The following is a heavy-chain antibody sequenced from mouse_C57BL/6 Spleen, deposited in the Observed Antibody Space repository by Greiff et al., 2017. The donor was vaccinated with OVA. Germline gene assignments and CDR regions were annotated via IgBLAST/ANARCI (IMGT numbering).Heavy chain of an antibody. CDR1: GYAFTNYL. D-gene: IGHD1-1*01. J-gene: IGHJ2*01. V-gene: IGHV1-54*01. CDR2: INPGSGGT. Sequence: QVHVKQSGAELVRPGTSVKVSCKASGYAFTNYLIEWVKQRPGQGLEWIGVINPGSGGTNYNEKFKGKATLTADKSSSTAYMQLSSLTSEDSAVYFCARSTTVVAGGFDYWGQGTTLTVSS. CDR3: ARSTTVVAGGFDY.